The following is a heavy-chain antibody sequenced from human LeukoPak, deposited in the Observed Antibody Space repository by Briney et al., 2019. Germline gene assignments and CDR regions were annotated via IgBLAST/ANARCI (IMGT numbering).Heavy chain of an antibody. V-gene: IGHV4-59*08. CDR3: ARVVGYCSSTSCYSGLSTNWFDP. J-gene: IGHJ5*02. D-gene: IGHD2-2*01. CDR1: GGSISSYY. CDR2: IYYSGST. Sequence: SETLSLTCTVSGGSISSYYWSWIRQPPGKGLEWIGYIYYSGSTNYNPSLKSRVTISVDTSKNQFSLKLSSVTAADTAVYYCARVVGYCSSTSCYSGLSTNWFDPWGQGTLVTVSS.